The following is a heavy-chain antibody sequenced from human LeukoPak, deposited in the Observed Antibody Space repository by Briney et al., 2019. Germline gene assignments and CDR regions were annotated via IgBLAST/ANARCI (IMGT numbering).Heavy chain of an antibody. V-gene: IGHV4-4*07. CDR3: ARVLSSVAAFDI. CDR1: GGSISRYY. Sequence: SETLSLTCTVSGGSISRYYWSWIRQPAGKGLEWIGRIYCSGSANYNPSLVSRLPMSVDTSKHQFSLRLTSVTSADTAVYHCARVLSSVAAFDIWGQGTMVTVSS. CDR2: IYCSGSA. D-gene: IGHD6-6*01. J-gene: IGHJ3*02.